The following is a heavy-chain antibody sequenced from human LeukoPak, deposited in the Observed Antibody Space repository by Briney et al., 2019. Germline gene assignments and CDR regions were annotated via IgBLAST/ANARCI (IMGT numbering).Heavy chain of an antibody. Sequence: GGSLRLSCAASGFTFSNYGMHWVRQAPGKGLEWVAVISYDGSNKYYADSVKGRFTIARDNSKNTLYLQMNSLRAEDTAVYYCAKDPEHSGWPYWGQGTLVTVSS. CDR3: AKDPEHSGWPY. V-gene: IGHV3-30*18. CDR2: ISYDGSNK. CDR1: GFTFSNYG. J-gene: IGHJ4*02. D-gene: IGHD6-19*01.